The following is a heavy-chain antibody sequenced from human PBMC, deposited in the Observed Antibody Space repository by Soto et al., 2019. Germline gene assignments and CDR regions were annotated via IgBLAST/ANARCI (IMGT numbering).Heavy chain of an antibody. CDR2: ISSSSSYI. CDR3: AKDEVLVEVVARDYYGMDV. V-gene: IGHV3-21*01. D-gene: IGHD2-15*01. J-gene: IGHJ6*02. CDR1: GFTFSSYS. Sequence: PGGSLRLSCAASGFTFSSYSMNWVRQAPGKGLEWVSSISSSSSYIYYADSVKGRFTISRDNSKNTLYLQMNSPRAEDTAVYYCAKDEVLVEVVARDYYGMDVWGQGTTVTVSS.